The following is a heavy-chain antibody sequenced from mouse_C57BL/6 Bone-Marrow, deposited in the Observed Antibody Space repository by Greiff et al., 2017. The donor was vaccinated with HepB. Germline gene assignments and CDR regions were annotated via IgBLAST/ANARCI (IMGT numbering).Heavy chain of an antibody. V-gene: IGHV3-6*01. D-gene: IGHD2-1*01. Sequence: EVQLQQSGPGLVKPSQSLSLTCSVTGYSITSCYYWNWIRQFPGNKLEWMGYISYDGSNNYNTSLTNLISITRDTSKNQFFLKLNSVTTEDTATYYCARRGNYFYFDYWGQGTTLTVSS. CDR3: ARRGNYFYFDY. CDR2: ISYDGSN. CDR1: GYSITSCYY. J-gene: IGHJ2*01.